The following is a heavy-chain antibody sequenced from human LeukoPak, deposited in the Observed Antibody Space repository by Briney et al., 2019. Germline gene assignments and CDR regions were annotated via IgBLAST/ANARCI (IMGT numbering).Heavy chain of an antibody. CDR3: AKGGSMTGITRWFDI. CDR2: VNSDGGSS. J-gene: IGHJ3*02. CDR1: GFAFSSHA. D-gene: IGHD1-7*01. Sequence: GGSLRLSCAASGFAFSSHAMTWVRQAPGKGLQWVSGVNSDGGSSHYADSVKGRFTISRDNSKNTLYLQMNNLRAEDTAVYYCAKGGSMTGITRWFDIWGQGTMVTVSS. V-gene: IGHV3-23*01.